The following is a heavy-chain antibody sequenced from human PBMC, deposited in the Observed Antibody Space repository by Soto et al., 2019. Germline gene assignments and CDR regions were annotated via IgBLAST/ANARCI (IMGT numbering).Heavy chain of an antibody. J-gene: IGHJ4*02. D-gene: IGHD3-22*01. V-gene: IGHV4-59*11. CDR1: GGSFSSHY. CDR2: IYYSGST. Sequence: PSETLALTCTVSGGSFSSHYWSWIRQPPGKGLEWIGYIYYSGSTNYNPSLKSRVTISVDTSVNQFSLKLSSVTAADTAVYFCARLYSDGSPYYSTFDYWGQGTLVTVSS. CDR3: ARLYSDGSPYYSTFDY.